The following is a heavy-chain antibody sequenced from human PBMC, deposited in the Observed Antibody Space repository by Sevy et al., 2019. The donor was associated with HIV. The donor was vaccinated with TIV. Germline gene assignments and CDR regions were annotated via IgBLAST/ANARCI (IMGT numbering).Heavy chain of an antibody. CDR3: ARGLSEFYY. Sequence: SETLSLTCAVYGESFSGYYWSWIRQPPGKGLEWIGEIIHSGSTNYNPSLKSRVTISVDTPKNQFSLKLSSVTAADTAVYYCARGLSEFYYWGQGTLVTVSS. CDR1: GESFSGYY. CDR2: IIHSGST. J-gene: IGHJ4*02. V-gene: IGHV4-34*01.